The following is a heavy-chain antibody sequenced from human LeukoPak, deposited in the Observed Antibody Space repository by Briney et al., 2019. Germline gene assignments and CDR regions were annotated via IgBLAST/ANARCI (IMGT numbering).Heavy chain of an antibody. V-gene: IGHV4-38-2*02. CDR3: ARVDSSSWYWNIAVEEKLGFFDY. CDR2: MYHSGST. Sequence: PSETLSLTCSVSGYSISSAYYWGWIRQPPGKGLEWIGTMYHSGSTNYNPSLKSRVTISVDTSKNQFSLKLSSVTAADTAVYYCARVDSSSWYWNIAVEEKLGFFDYWGQGTLVTVSS. J-gene: IGHJ4*02. D-gene: IGHD6-13*01. CDR1: GYSISSAYY.